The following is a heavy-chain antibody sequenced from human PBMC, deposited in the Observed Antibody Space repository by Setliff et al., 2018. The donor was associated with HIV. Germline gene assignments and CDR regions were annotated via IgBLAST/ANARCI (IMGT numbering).Heavy chain of an antibody. CDR2: INHSGST. J-gene: IGHJ4*01. V-gene: IGHV4-34*01. Sequence: SETLSLTCAVYGGSFSAYHWSWIRQTPGKGLEWLGEINHSGSTAYNLALESRVSMSIDTSKNQFSLKLTSVTAAETAIYYCARGRDYTGSWFRPFYLDFWGHGNLVTVSS. D-gene: IGHD3-3*01. CDR1: GGSFSAYH. CDR3: ARGRDYTGSWFRPFYLDF.